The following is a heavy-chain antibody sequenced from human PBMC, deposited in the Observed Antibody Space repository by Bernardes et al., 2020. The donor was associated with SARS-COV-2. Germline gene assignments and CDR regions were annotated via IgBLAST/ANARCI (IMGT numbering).Heavy chain of an antibody. J-gene: IGHJ4*02. V-gene: IGHV3-23*01. Sequence: GGSLRLSCAASGFTFRNYAMSWVRQAPGKGLEWVSAVVGSGSSSYYADSVKGRFTVSRDNSKNMMYLQMNSLRAEETAIYYCAKREYYDLWSGPVDYWGQGTLVTVSS. CDR1: GFTFRNYA. D-gene: IGHD3-3*01. CDR3: AKREYYDLWSGPVDY. CDR2: VVGSGSSS.